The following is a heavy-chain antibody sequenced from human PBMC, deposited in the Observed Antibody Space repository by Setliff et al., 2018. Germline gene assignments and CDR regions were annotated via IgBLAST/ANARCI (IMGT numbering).Heavy chain of an antibody. J-gene: IGHJ6*03. CDR2: ISYSGSTM. Sequence: PGGSLRLSCAASGFTFSNYEMNWVRQAPGKGLEWVSYISYSGSTMYYADSVKGRFTISRDNAKNSLYLQMNSLRAEDTAVYYCARAADSYGPPRSYMDVWGKGTTVTVSS. CDR3: ARAADSYGPPRSYMDV. V-gene: IGHV3-48*03. CDR1: GFTFSNYE. D-gene: IGHD5-18*01.